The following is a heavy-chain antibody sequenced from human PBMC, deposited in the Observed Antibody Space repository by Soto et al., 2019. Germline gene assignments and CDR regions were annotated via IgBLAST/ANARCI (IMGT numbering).Heavy chain of an antibody. CDR3: ARDRKSGWPDYYYYYMDV. CDR1: GFTFSSYS. V-gene: IGHV3-21*01. CDR2: ISSSSSYI. D-gene: IGHD6-19*01. J-gene: IGHJ6*03. Sequence: EVQLVESGGGLVKPGGSLRLSCAASGFTFSSYSMNWVRQAPGKGLEWVSSISSSSSYIYYADSVKGRFTISRDNAKNSLYLQMNSLRAEDTAVYYCARDRKSGWPDYYYYYMDVWGKGTTVTVSS.